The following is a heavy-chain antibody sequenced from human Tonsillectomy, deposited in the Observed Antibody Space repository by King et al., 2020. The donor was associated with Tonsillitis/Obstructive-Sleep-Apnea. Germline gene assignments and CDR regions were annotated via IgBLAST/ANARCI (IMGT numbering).Heavy chain of an antibody. Sequence: VQLVESGGGLVQPGGSLRLSCAASGLTFSSYWMSWVRQAPGKGLEWVANIKQDGREKYYVESVKGRFTISRDNAKNSLYLEMHSLRAEDTAVYYCVRDSEWGGYYYYYMDVWGKGTTVTVSS. J-gene: IGHJ6*03. CDR2: IKQDGREK. D-gene: IGHD1-26*01. CDR3: VRDSEWGGYYYYYMDV. CDR1: GLTFSSYW. V-gene: IGHV3-7*04.